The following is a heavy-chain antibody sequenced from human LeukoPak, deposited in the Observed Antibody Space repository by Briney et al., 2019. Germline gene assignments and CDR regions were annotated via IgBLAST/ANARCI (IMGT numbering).Heavy chain of an antibody. CDR3: ASGTGTVALPFHY. CDR2: IYPGDSDT. D-gene: IGHD6-19*01. Sequence: PVASPHISCKGSGYSFTSYWIGWVRQLPPKLLQWMGIIYPGDSDTRYSPSFQGQVTISADKSISTAYLQWSTLKASDTAMYYCASGTGTVALPFHYWGQGTLVTVSS. CDR1: GYSFTSYW. V-gene: IGHV5-51*01. J-gene: IGHJ4*02.